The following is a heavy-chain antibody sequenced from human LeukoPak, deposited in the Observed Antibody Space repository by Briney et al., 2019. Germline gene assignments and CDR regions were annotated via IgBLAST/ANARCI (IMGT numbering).Heavy chain of an antibody. Sequence: SETLSLTCNVSGGSIRGYYWSWIRQPPGKGLEWIGYIYSSGSTNYNPSLKSRVAISVDTSKNQFSLKLSSVTAADTAVYYCARHGITGTSRYFDYWGQGTLVTVSS. CDR2: IYSSGST. D-gene: IGHD1-20*01. CDR1: GGSIRGYY. CDR3: ARHGITGTSRYFDY. V-gene: IGHV4-59*08. J-gene: IGHJ4*02.